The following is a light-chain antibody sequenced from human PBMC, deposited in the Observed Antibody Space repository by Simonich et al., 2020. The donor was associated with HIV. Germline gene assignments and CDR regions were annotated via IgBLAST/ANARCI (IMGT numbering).Light chain of an antibody. CDR2: WAS. CDR3: QQCYSHPHT. CDR1: QSVLYSSNNKNY. V-gene: IGKV4-1*01. Sequence: DIVMTQSPDSMAVSLGERATINCKSSQSVLYSSNNKNYLAWYQQKPGPSPKLLIYWASTRESGVPDRFSGSVSGTDFTLTISSLQAEDVAVYYCQQCYSHPHTFGQGTKLEIK. J-gene: IGKJ2*01.